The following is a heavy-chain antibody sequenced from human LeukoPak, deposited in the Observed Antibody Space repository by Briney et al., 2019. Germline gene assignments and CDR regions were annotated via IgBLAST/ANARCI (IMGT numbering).Heavy chain of an antibody. V-gene: IGHV4-31*03. Sequence: SETLSLTCTVSGGSISSGGYYWSWIRQHPGKGLEWIGYIYYGGSTYYNPSLNSRVTTSVDTSKNQFSLKLSSVTAAETAVYYCARMYSSTPEPDYWGQGILVTVSS. CDR1: GGSISSGGYY. CDR3: ARMYSSTPEPDY. D-gene: IGHD6-13*01. J-gene: IGHJ4*02. CDR2: IYYGGST.